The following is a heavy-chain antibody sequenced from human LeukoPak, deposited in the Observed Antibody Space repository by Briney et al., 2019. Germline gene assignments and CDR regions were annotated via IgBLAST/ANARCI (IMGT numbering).Heavy chain of an antibody. CDR2: IYTSGST. CDR1: GGSISSGSYY. J-gene: IGHJ4*02. D-gene: IGHD6-19*01. Sequence: SETLSLTCTVSGGSISSGSYYWSWIRQPAGKGLEWIGRIYTSGSTNYNPSLKSRVTISVDTSKNQFSPKLSSVTAADTAVYYCARGGIAVAGTLTHWGQGTLVTVSS. CDR3: ARGGIAVAGTLTH. V-gene: IGHV4-61*02.